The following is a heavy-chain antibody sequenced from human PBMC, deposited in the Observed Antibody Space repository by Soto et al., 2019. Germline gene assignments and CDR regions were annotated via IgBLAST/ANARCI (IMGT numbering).Heavy chain of an antibody. CDR3: ARDMRRSSSTYYYYGMDV. J-gene: IGHJ6*02. Sequence: GGSLRLSCAASGFTFSSYSMNWVRQAPGKGLEWVSSISSSSSYIYYADSVKGRFTISRDNAKNSLYLQMNSLRAEDTAVYYCARDMRRSSSTYYYYGMDVWGQGTTVTGSS. CDR2: ISSSSSYI. V-gene: IGHV3-21*01. D-gene: IGHD6-13*01. CDR1: GFTFSSYS.